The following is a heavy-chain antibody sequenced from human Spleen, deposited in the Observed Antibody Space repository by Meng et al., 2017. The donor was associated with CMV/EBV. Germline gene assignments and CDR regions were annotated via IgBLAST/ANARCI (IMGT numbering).Heavy chain of an antibody. CDR2: INHSGST. D-gene: IGHD6-19*01. V-gene: IGHV4-34*01. CDR1: AGSSSGYY. Sequence: QVPYVCAGMLTPQATLSRTCAVYAGSSSGYYGSWIRQPPGKGLEWIGEINHSGSTNYNPSLKSRVTISVDTSKNQFSLKLSSVTAADTAVYYCARGGVAGLDYWGQGTLVTVSS. CDR3: ARGGVAGLDY. J-gene: IGHJ4*02.